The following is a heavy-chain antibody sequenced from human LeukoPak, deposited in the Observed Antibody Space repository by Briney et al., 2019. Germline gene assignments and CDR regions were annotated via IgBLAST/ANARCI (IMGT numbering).Heavy chain of an antibody. D-gene: IGHD3-22*01. V-gene: IGHV3-11*01. J-gene: IGHJ4*02. CDR3: ARDRVYYDSSGYGDY. CDR2: ISSSGSTI. CDR1: GFTFSDYY. Sequence: TGGSLRLSCAASGFTFSDYYMSWIRQAPGKGLEWVSYISSSGSTIYYADSVKGRFTISRDNAKNSLYLQMNSLRAEDTAVYYCARDRVYYDSSGYGDYWGQGTLVTVSS.